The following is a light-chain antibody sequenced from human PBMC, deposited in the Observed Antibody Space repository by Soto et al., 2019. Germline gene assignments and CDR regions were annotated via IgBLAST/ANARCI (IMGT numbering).Light chain of an antibody. J-gene: IGLJ1*01. CDR3: SSYTSSNTRYV. V-gene: IGLV2-14*01. Sequence: QSFLTQPASVSVSPGQSITISCTGTSSDVGGYNYVSWYQQHPGNAPKLMIYEVSNRPSGVSNRFSGSKSANTASLTISGLQAEDEADYFCSSYTSSNTRYVFGAGTKVTV. CDR1: SSDVGGYNY. CDR2: EVS.